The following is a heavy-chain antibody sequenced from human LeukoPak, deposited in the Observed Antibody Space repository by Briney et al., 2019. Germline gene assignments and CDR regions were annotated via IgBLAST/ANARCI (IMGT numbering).Heavy chain of an antibody. J-gene: IGHJ6*03. D-gene: IGHD2-2*01. V-gene: IGHV1-8*03. CDR3: ARGRKVPAAKGVYYYYYYMDV. CDR1: GYTFTSYD. Sequence: ASVKVSCKASGYTFTSYDINWVRQATGQGLEWMGWMNPNSGNTGYAQKFQGRVIITRNTSISTAYMELSSLRSEDTAVYYCARGRKVPAAKGVYYYYYYMDVWGKGTTVTVSS. CDR2: MNPNSGNT.